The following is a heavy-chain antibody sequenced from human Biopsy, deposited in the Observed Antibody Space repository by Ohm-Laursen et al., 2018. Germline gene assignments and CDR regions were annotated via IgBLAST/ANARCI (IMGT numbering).Heavy chain of an antibody. CDR3: ARDRGGARYGMDV. CDR2: IRLNSAII. V-gene: IGHV3-9*01. J-gene: IGHJ6*02. Sequence: SLRLSCTGTGFTFDDYGMHWVRQPPGKGLGLVSSIRLNSAIIDYADSVRGRFTISRDNARRFLFLQMNNLKSEDTAFYYCARDRGGARYGMDVWGRGTPVTVSS. CDR1: GFTFDDYG. D-gene: IGHD1-26*01.